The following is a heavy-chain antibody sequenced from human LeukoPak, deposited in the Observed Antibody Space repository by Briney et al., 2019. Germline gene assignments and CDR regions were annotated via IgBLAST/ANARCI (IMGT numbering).Heavy chain of an antibody. D-gene: IGHD2-2*01. CDR2: INAGNGNT. J-gene: IGHJ6*02. CDR1: RYTFAKYA. CDR3: ARSILVVPVASHYNYGVDV. Sequence: GASVKVSCKASRYTFAKYAIHWVRQAPGQRLEWMGWINAGNGNTRYSQKFQGGVTITRDTSASTAYMELSSLRSEDTAVYYCARSILVVPVASHYNYGVDVWGQGTTVTVSS. V-gene: IGHV1-3*01.